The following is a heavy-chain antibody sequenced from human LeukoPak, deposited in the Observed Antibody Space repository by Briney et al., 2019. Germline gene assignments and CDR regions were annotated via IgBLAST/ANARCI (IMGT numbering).Heavy chain of an antibody. J-gene: IGHJ4*02. D-gene: IGHD3-22*01. V-gene: IGHV3-74*01. CDR3: AREGYYDSSGSDY. Sequence: GGSLRLSCAASGFTLSSYWMHWVRQAPGKGLVWVSRINSDGSSTSYADSVKGRFTISRDNAKNTLYLQMNSLRAEDTAVYYCAREGYYDSSGSDYWGQGTLVTVSS. CDR2: INSDGSST. CDR1: GFTLSSYW.